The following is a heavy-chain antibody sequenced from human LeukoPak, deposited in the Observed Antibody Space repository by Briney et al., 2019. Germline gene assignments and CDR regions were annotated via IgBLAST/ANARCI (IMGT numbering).Heavy chain of an antibody. Sequence: ASVKVSCMASGYSFSKYGISWVRQAPGQGLEWMAWISTYNGDRKFVQKIEGRVTMSTDTPTSTVYMELRSLRADDTAVYYCMRDGYFDTSGYYWDFVEYWGQATPVTVSS. J-gene: IGHJ4*02. V-gene: IGHV1-18*01. CDR3: MRDGYFDTSGYYWDFVEY. CDR2: ISTYNGDR. CDR1: GYSFSKYG. D-gene: IGHD3-22*01.